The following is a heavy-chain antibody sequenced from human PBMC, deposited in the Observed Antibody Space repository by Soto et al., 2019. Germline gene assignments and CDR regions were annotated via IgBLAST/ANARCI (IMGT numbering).Heavy chain of an antibody. J-gene: IGHJ5*02. Sequence: PGGSLRLSCAASGFTFSFYWMSWVRQAPGKGLEWLGIIKLDASEKKYVDSVKGRFTMSRDNAKNSLYLQMDSLRAEDTAVYYCARQVYTVVTPIDLWGQGTLVTVSS. CDR3: ARQVYTVVTPIDL. CDR1: GFTFSFYW. CDR2: IKLDASEK. V-gene: IGHV3-7*01. D-gene: IGHD2-21*02.